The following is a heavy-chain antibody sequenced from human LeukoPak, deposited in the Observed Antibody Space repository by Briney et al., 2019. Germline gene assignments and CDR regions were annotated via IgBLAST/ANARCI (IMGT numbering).Heavy chain of an antibody. J-gene: IGHJ4*02. CDR3: ATDDVATGTKTALGY. V-gene: IGHV1-58*01. D-gene: IGHD1-1*01. CDR1: GFTFTSSA. Sequence: SVKVSCKASGFTFTSSAVQWVRQARGQGLEWIGWIVVGSGNTNYAQKFQERVTINRDMSTSTAYMELSSLRSEDTAVYYCATDDVATGTKTALGYWGQGTLVTVSS. CDR2: IVVGSGNT.